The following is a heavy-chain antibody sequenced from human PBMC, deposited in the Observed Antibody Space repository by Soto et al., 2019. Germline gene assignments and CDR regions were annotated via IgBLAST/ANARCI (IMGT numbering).Heavy chain of an antibody. Sequence: TGGSLRLSCAASGFTFSSYAMSWVRQAPGKGLEWVSAISGSGGSTYYADSVKGRFTISRDNSKNTLYLQMNSLRAEDTAVYYCAKDNLRSKYYYYGMDVWGQGTTVTVSS. CDR1: GFTFSSYA. V-gene: IGHV3-23*01. J-gene: IGHJ6*02. CDR3: AKDNLRSKYYYYGMDV. D-gene: IGHD5-12*01. CDR2: ISGSGGST.